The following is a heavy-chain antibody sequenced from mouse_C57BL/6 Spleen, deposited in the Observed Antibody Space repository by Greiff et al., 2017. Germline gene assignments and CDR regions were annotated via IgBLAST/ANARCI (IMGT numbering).Heavy chain of an antibody. V-gene: IGHV1-15*01. J-gene: IGHJ3*01. D-gene: IGHD4-1*01. Sequence: QVQLQQSGAELVRPGASVTLSCKASGYTFTDYEMHWVKQTPVHGLEWIGAIDPETGGTAYNQKFKGKAILTADKSSSTAYMELRSLTSEDSAVYYCTRRYPGGFAYWGQGTLGTVSA. CDR1: GYTFTDYE. CDR3: TRRYPGGFAY. CDR2: IDPETGGT.